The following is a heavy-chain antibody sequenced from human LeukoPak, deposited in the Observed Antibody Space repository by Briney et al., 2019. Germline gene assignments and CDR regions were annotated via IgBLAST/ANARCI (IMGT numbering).Heavy chain of an antibody. D-gene: IGHD3-3*01. J-gene: IGHJ1*01. CDR3: AKDAIFGVVSD. V-gene: IGHV3-23*01. Sequence: GGSLRLSCAAPGFTFRNFAMTWVRQAPGKGLEWVSGISGNTGNTYYADSVKGRFTISRDNSNNTLYLRMNSLRAEDTALYFCAKDAIFGVVSDWGQGTLVTVSS. CDR2: ISGNTGNT. CDR1: GFTFRNFA.